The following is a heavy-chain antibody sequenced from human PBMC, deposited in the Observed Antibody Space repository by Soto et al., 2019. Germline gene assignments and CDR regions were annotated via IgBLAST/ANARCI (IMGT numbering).Heavy chain of an antibody. CDR1: GFAFNSYY. CDR3: VRVWKDGYDISFNH. J-gene: IGHJ4*02. V-gene: IGHV3-7*03. Sequence: GGSLKLSCAPLGFAFNSYYTGCVCRAPGAGLECVANLKPDGSEKYYVDSVEGRFTISRDNARNSLYLQMNSLRAEDTAVYYCVRVWKDGYDISFNHWGQET. D-gene: IGHD5-12*01. CDR2: LKPDGSEK.